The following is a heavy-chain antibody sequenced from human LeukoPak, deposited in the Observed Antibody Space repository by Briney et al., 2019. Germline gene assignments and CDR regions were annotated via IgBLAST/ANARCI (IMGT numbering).Heavy chain of an antibody. CDR1: GFTFSSYS. CDR3: ARGGKSGYSYGYGYFDY. Sequence: GGSLRLSCAASGFTFSSYSMNWVRQAPGKGLEWVSSISSSSSYIYYADSVKGRFTISRDNAKNSLYLQMNSLRAEDTAVYYCARGGKSGYSYGYGYFDYWGQGTLVTVSS. CDR2: ISSSSSYI. J-gene: IGHJ4*02. V-gene: IGHV3-21*01. D-gene: IGHD5-18*01.